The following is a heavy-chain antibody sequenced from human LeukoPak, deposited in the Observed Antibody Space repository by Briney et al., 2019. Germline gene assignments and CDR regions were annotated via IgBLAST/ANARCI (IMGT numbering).Heavy chain of an antibody. D-gene: IGHD3-16*01. V-gene: IGHV1-69*04. Sequence: ASVKVSCKASGGTFSSYAISWVRQAPGQGLEWMGRIIPIFGKANYAQKFQGRVTITADKSTSTAYMELSSLRAEDTAVYYCVRDASLEGESHYGMDVWGQGTTVTVSS. CDR1: GGTFSSYA. CDR2: IIPIFGKA. CDR3: VRDASLEGESHYGMDV. J-gene: IGHJ6*02.